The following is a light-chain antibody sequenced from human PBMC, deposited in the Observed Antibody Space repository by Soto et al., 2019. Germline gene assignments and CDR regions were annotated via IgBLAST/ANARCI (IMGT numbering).Light chain of an antibody. CDR2: AXS. CDR3: QQSYSSPPP. Sequence: SHMTQSPASLAASLGARVTVSXRASQSISVYLNWYQQQPGXAPKXXXDAXSSCQRGGPSRLSGSGSGTEFTLTISSLQPDHFSHYYCQQSYSSPPPFGQGTKVDIK. V-gene: IGKV1-39*01. CDR1: QSISVY. J-gene: IGKJ1*01.